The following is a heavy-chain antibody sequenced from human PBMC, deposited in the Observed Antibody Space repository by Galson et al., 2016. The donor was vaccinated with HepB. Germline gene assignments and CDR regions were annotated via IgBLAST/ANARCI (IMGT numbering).Heavy chain of an antibody. Sequence: SLGLSCAASGFTATDYNMNWLRQVPGRGLEWISTITTWDVTHYADSVKGRFTMSRDRDRNSVVLQMTGLRVDDTAVYYCAGCVTFSQCSWFRPWGQGTLVSVSS. V-gene: IGHV3-69-1*01. D-gene: IGHD2-21*02. CDR2: ITTWDVT. CDR3: AGCVTFSQCSWFRP. CDR1: GFTATDYN. J-gene: IGHJ5*02.